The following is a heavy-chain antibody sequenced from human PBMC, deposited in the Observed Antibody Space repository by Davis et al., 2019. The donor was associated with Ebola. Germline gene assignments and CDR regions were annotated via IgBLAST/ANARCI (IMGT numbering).Heavy chain of an antibody. D-gene: IGHD3-22*01. CDR2: IIPIFGTA. CDR1: GGTFSSYA. J-gene: IGHJ4*02. Sequence: AASVKVSCKASGGTFSSYAISWVRQAPGQGLEWMGGIIPIFGTANYAQKFQGRVTITADESTSTAYMELSSLRSEDTAVYYCARHQGLISMIVVSPYYFDCWGQGTLVTVSS. V-gene: IGHV1-69*13. CDR3: ARHQGLISMIVVSPYYFDC.